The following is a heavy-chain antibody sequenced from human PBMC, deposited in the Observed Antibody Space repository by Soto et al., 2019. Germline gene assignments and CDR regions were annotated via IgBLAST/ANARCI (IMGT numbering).Heavy chain of an antibody. J-gene: IGHJ6*03. Sequence: GASVKVSCKASGDRFTDYYMHWVRQAPGQGLEWMGWINPNSGVTKYAQKFQGWVTMTRDTSIRTVYMQLSRLRFDDTAIYYCARESGGATATLDYYYFYMDVWGTGTTVTSP. CDR1: GDRFTDYY. CDR3: ARESGGATATLDYYYFYMDV. D-gene: IGHD5-12*01. CDR2: INPNSGVT. V-gene: IGHV1-2*04.